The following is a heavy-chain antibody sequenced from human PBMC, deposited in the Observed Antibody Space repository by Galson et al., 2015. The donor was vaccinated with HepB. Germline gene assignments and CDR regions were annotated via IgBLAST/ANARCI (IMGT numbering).Heavy chain of an antibody. CDR2: ISGGAGSP. CDR3: ARNHYDSGSRTYGMDV. Sequence: SLRLSCAASGFTISNYAMTWVRQAPGKGLEWILVISGGAGSPYYADSVRGRFTISRDSSKNTLYLQMNSLRAGDTAIYYCARNHYDSGSRTYGMDVWGQGTTVTVSS. D-gene: IGHD3-22*01. V-gene: IGHV3-23*01. CDR1: GFTISNYA. J-gene: IGHJ6*02.